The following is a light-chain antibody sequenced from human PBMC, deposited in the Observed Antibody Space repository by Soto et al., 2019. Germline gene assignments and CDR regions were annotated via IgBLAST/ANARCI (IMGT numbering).Light chain of an antibody. CDR1: QTLSNSF. V-gene: IGKV3-20*01. CDR2: DTS. CDR3: QQYYSFPLT. J-gene: IGKJ1*01. Sequence: EIVLTQSPGTLSLSPGERATLSCRASQTLSNSFIAWYQQKPGQAPRLLIYDTSSRATGVPDRYSASGSGTDFTLTISRLEPEDFATYYCQQYYSFPLTFGQGTKVEIK.